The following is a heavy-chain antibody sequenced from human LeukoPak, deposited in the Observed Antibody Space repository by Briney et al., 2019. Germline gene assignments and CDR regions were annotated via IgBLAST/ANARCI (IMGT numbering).Heavy chain of an antibody. V-gene: IGHV3-30*18. CDR2: ISYDGSNK. J-gene: IGHJ4*02. Sequence: GRSLRLSCAASGFTFSSYGMHWVRQAPGKGLEWVAVISYDGSNKYYADSVKGRFTISRDNSKNTLYLQMNSLRAGDTAVYYCAKATYYYDSSGYYPADYWGQGTLVTVSS. CDR3: AKATYYYDSSGYYPADY. CDR1: GFTFSSYG. D-gene: IGHD3-22*01.